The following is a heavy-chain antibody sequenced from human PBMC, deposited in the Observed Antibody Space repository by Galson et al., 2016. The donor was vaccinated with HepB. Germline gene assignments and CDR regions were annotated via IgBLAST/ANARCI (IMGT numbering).Heavy chain of an antibody. CDR3: AAGYYDFSSGNFDY. J-gene: IGHJ4*02. CDR1: GGTFSSHA. CDR2: IIPIFGTA. Sequence: SVKVSCKASGGTFSSHAISWVRQAPGQGLEWMGGIIPIFGTANYAQKFQGRVTITADESTSTVYMELNSLGSEDTAVYYCAAGYYDFSSGNFDYWGQGRLVTVSS. V-gene: IGHV1-69*13. D-gene: IGHD3-3*01.